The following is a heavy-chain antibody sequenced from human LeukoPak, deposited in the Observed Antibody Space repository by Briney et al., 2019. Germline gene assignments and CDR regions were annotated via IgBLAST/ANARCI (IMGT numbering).Heavy chain of an antibody. CDR1: GYSISSGYY. D-gene: IGHD3-22*01. V-gene: IGHV4-38-2*02. CDR3: ARDAQTYYYHSSGYYFEY. Sequence: NPSETLSLTCAVSGYSISSGYYWGWIRQPPGKGWEWIGSIYHTGSPYYNPSLKSRVTISVDTSKNQFSLKLSSVTAADTAVYYCARDAQTYYYHSSGYYFEYWGQGSLVTVSS. CDR2: IYHTGSP. J-gene: IGHJ4*02.